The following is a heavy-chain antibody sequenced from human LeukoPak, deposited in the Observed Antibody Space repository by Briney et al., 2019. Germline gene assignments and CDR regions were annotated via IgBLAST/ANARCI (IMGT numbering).Heavy chain of an antibody. CDR2: IYYSGST. CDR1: GGSISSGSYY. J-gene: IGHJ4*02. V-gene: IGHV4-31*03. Sequence: SQTLSLTCTVSGGSISSGSYYWSWIRQHPGKGLEWIGYIYYSGSTYYNPSLKSRVTISVDTSKNQFSLKLSSVTAADTAVYYCARSPSSWQPYYFDYWGQGTLVTVSS. CDR3: ARSPSSWQPYYFDY. D-gene: IGHD6-13*01.